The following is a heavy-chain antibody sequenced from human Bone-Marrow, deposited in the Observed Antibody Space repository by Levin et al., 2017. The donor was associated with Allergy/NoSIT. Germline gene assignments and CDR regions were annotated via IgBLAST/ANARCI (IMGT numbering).Heavy chain of an antibody. CDR3: AKDHHDILTGYLYDDAFDI. V-gene: IGHV3-30*18. Sequence: GESLKISCASSGFTFISYGMHWVRQAPGKGLEWVAVISYDGSNKYYADSVKGRFTISRDNSKNTLYLQMNSLRAEDTAVYYCAKDHHDILTGYLYDDAFDIWGQGTMVTVSS. D-gene: IGHD3-9*01. J-gene: IGHJ3*02. CDR1: GFTFISYG. CDR2: ISYDGSNK.